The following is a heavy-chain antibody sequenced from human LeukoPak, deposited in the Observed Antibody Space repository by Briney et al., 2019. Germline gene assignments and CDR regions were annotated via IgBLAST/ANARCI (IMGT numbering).Heavy chain of an antibody. V-gene: IGHV4-31*03. J-gene: IGHJ4*02. CDR1: GGSISSGGYY. CDR2: IYYSGST. CDR3: ARYSGGRFDY. Sequence: SDTLSLTCTVSGGSISSGGYYWSWIRQHPGKGLEWIGYIYYSGSTYYNPSLKCRVTISVDTSKNQFSLKLSSVTAADTAVYYCARYSGGRFDYWGQGTLVTVSS. D-gene: IGHD2-15*01.